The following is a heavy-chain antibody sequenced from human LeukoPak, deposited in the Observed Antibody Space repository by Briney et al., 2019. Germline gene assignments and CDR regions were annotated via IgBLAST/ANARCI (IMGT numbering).Heavy chain of an antibody. CDR2: ITSSGGTT. Sequence: GGSLRLSCAASGFTFSNYAASWVRQAPGKGLEWVSAITSSGGTTYYADSVKGRFTISRDNSKNTLYLQMNSLRAEDTAVYYCAKTGYGDYVSIDWFDPWGQGTLVTVSS. D-gene: IGHD4-17*01. CDR1: GFTFSNYA. V-gene: IGHV3-23*01. CDR3: AKTGYGDYVSIDWFDP. J-gene: IGHJ5*02.